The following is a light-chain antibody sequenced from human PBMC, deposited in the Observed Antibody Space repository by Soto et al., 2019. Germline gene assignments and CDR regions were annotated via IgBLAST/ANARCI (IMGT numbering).Light chain of an antibody. Sequence: DIQMTQSPSTLSASVGDRVTITCRASRSISSWLAWYQQKPGTAPKLLIYKSSSLESGVPSRFSGSGSGTEFTLTISSLQPDDFATYYCQQYGSYSPSTFGQGTKVEIK. CDR3: QQYGSYSPST. CDR1: RSISSW. CDR2: KSS. V-gene: IGKV1-5*03. J-gene: IGKJ1*01.